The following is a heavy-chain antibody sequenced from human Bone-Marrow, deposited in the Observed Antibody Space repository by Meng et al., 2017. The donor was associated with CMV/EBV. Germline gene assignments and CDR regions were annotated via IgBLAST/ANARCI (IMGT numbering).Heavy chain of an antibody. D-gene: IGHD3-3*01. CDR3: ARATPSAIFGVVQMAYYYGMDV. V-gene: IGHV3-21*01. CDR1: GFTFSSYS. Sequence: GGSLRLSCAASGFTFSSYSMNWVRQAPGKGLEWVSSIRSSSSYIYYADSVKGRFTISRDNAKNSLYLQMNSLRAEDTAVYYCARATPSAIFGVVQMAYYYGMDVWGQGTTVTVSS. J-gene: IGHJ6*02. CDR2: IRSSSSYI.